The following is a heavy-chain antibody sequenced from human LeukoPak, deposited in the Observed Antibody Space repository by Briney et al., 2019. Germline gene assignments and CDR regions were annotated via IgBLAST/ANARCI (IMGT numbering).Heavy chain of an antibody. V-gene: IGHV3-48*01. CDR3: ARSSLERHYSFDF. CDR1: GFTFSSYS. D-gene: IGHD1-1*01. Sequence: PPGGSLRLPCAASGFTFSSYSMNWVRRAPGKGLEWLSYISASGGTTYYADSVNGRFTISRDNAKNSLFLEMNSLRVDDTAMYFCARSSLERHYSFDFWGRGTLVTVSS. CDR2: ISASGGTT. J-gene: IGHJ4*02.